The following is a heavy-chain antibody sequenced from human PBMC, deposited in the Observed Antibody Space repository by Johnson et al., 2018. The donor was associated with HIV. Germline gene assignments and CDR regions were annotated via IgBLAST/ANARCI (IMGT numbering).Heavy chain of an antibody. J-gene: IGHJ3*02. CDR1: GFTFSSYW. V-gene: IGHV3-48*04. Sequence: VQLVESGGGLVQPGGSLRLSCAASGFTFSSYWMSWVRQSPGKGLEWVSYISSSGTTIYSADSVQGRFTTSRDNAKNSLYLQMNSLRAEDTALYYCARDPTIAWDLKGDAFDIWGQGTMVTVSS. CDR3: ARDPTIAWDLKGDAFDI. D-gene: IGHD1-26*01. CDR2: ISSSGTTI.